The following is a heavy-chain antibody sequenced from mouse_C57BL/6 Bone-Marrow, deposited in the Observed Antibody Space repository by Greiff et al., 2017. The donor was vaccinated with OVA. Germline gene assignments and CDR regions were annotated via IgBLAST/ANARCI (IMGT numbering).Heavy chain of an antibody. CDR1: GFNITDDY. D-gene: IGHD2-3*01. V-gene: IGHV14-4*01. CDR3: TKDGYWYAMDY. J-gene: IGHJ4*01. Sequence: EVQLQQSGAELVRPGASVKLSCTASGFNITDDYMPWVKQRPEQGLEWIGWIDPENGDTAYASKFQGKATITADTSSNTAYLQLSSLTSEDTAVYYCTKDGYWYAMDYWGQGTSVTVSS. CDR2: IDPENGDT.